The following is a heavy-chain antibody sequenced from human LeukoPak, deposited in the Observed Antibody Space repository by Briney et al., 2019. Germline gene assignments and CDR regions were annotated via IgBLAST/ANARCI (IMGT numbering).Heavy chain of an antibody. D-gene: IGHD5-18*01. CDR1: GGSISSSSAY. J-gene: IGHJ4*02. CDR3: ASPRGFSYGYFDY. Sequence: SETLSLTCTVSGGSISSSSAYWGCIRQPPGRGLEWIGSIYYSKNTYYNPSLKSRVTISADTSKNQFSLTLGSVSATDTAVYYCASPRGFSYGYFDYWGQGTLVTVSS. V-gene: IGHV4-39*01. CDR2: IYYSKNT.